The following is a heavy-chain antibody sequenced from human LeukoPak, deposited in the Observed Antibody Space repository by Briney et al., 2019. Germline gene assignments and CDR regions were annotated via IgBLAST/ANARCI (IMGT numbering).Heavy chain of an antibody. CDR3: ATRTGYSGYY. D-gene: IGHD5-12*01. J-gene: IGHJ4*02. CDR1: GGSFSGYY. Sequence: PSETLSLTCAVYGGSFSGYYWSWIRQPPGKGLEWIGEINHSGSTNYNPSLKSRVTISVDTSKNQFSLKLSSATAADTAVYYCATRTGYSGYYWGQGTLVTVSS. V-gene: IGHV4-34*01. CDR2: INHSGST.